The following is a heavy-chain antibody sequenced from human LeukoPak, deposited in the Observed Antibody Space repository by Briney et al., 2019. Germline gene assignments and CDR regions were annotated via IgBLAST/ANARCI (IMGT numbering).Heavy chain of an antibody. V-gene: IGHV3-30*18. Sequence: GRSLRLSCAASGFTFSSYGMHWVRQAPGKGLEWVAVISYDGSNKYYADSVKGRFTISRDNSKNTLYLQMNSLRAEDTAVYYCAKGGPDDYGWGDEGGGYYWGQGTLVTVSS. J-gene: IGHJ4*02. CDR3: AKGGPDDYGWGDEGGGYY. D-gene: IGHD3-16*01. CDR2: ISYDGSNK. CDR1: GFTFSSYG.